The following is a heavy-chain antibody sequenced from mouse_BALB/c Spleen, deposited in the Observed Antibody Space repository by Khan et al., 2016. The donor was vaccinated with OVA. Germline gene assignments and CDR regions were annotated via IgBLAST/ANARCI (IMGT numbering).Heavy chain of an antibody. CDR1: GYVFSSYW. Sequence: QIQLVQSGAELVRPGSSVKISCKASGYVFSSYWMNWVKQRPGQGLEWIGQIYPGDGDTKYNGKFKGKATLTADKSSSTAYMQLSSLTSEDSAVYFCARSGYDYFAYWGQGTLVTVSA. CDR2: IYPGDGDT. V-gene: IGHV1-80*01. D-gene: IGHD2-14*01. J-gene: IGHJ3*01. CDR3: ARSGYDYFAY.